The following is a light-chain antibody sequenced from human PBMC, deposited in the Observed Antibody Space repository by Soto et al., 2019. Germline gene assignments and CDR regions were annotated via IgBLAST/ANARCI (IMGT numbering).Light chain of an antibody. CDR2: KAS. V-gene: IGKV1-5*03. CDR3: QQYHSSSRR. J-gene: IGKJ1*01. CDR1: QSISVW. Sequence: DIQMTQSPSTLSASVGGRVTITCRASQSISVWLAWYQQKPGKAPKPLIYKASSLESGVPSRFSGSGSGAEFPLTISKLQPDDFATYSCQQYHSSSRRFGPGTRVEIK.